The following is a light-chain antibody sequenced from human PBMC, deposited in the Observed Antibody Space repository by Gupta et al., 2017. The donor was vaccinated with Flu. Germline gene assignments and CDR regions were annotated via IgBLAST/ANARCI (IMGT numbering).Light chain of an antibody. CDR3: QSYDISRSGSV. CDR2: GNN. CDR1: NPDYA. V-gene: IGLV1-40*01. Sequence: QSVLTQPPAVSGAPGQRVSLSCTGTNPDYAVHWYRQFPGAAPQLLIHGNNNRPSGVPDRFSGSRSGTSASLAITGLQAEDEAEYYCQSYDISRSGSVFGSGTKVNVL. J-gene: IGLJ1*01.